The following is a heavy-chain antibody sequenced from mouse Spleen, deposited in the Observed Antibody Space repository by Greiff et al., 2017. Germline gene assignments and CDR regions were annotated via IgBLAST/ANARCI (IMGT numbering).Heavy chain of an antibody. D-gene: IGHD2-2*01. J-gene: IGHJ2*01. CDR1: GYTFTDYY. CDR3: ARSGRLPGFYYFDY. CDR2: INPYNGGT. Sequence: VQLKQSGPVLVKPGASVKMSCKASGYTFTDYYMNWVKQSHGKSLEWIGVINPYNGGTSYNQKFKGKATLTVDKSSSTAYMELNSLTSEDSAVYYCARSGRLPGFYYFDYWGQGTTLTVSS. V-gene: IGHV1-19*01.